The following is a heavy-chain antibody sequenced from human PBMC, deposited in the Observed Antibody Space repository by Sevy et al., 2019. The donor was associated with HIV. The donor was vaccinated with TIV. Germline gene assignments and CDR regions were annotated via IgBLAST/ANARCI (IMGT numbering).Heavy chain of an antibody. CDR2: IDHSGRS. CDR3: ARGPKPLRSDYGDYRGVGYYFDS. Sequence: SETLSLTCAVYGESFSNYYWSWIRLSPGKGLESIGEIDHSGRSDYNPSLKSRVTMSVDTSKNQFSLKLTSVTAADTAVYYCARGPKPLRSDYGDYRGVGYYFDSWGQGTLVTVS. D-gene: IGHD4-17*01. V-gene: IGHV4-34*01. CDR1: GESFSNYY. J-gene: IGHJ4*02.